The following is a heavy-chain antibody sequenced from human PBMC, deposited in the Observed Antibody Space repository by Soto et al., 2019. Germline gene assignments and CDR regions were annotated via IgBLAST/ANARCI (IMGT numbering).Heavy chain of an antibody. Sequence: PSETMSVTCPVAGGSISRGGYYWSWIRQHPGKGLEWIGYIYYSGSTYYNPSLKSRVTISVDTSKNQFSLKLSSVTAADTAVYYCARVFGFGGMDVWGQGTTVTVSS. CDR2: IYYSGST. J-gene: IGHJ6*02. D-gene: IGHD3-10*01. V-gene: IGHV4-31*03. CDR3: ARVFGFGGMDV. CDR1: GGSISRGGYY.